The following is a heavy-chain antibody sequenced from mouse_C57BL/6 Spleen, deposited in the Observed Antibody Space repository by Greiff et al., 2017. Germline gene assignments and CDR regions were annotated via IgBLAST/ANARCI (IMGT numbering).Heavy chain of an antibody. CDR3: AREYYFDY. J-gene: IGHJ2*01. CDR1: GYAFSSYW. V-gene: IGHV1-80*01. Sequence: VQLVESGAELVKPGASVKISCKASGYAFSSYWMNWVKQRPGKGLEWIGQMYPGDGDTNYNGKFKGKATLTGDKSSSTAYMQLSSLSSEDSAVYFCAREYYFDYWGQGTTLTVSS. CDR2: MYPGDGDT.